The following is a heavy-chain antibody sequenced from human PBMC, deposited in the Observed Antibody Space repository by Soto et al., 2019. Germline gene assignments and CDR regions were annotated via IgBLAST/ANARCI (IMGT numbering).Heavy chain of an antibody. D-gene: IGHD3-10*01. CDR3: ARDSVSLTLFDY. CDR2: VHSTGST. J-gene: IGHJ4*02. Sequence: SETLSLTCTVSGGSMSGYHWSWVRQPAGKGLEWIGRVHSTGSTDYNPSVKSRITVSLDTSEKQFSLRLKSVTAADTALYFCARDSVSLTLFDYWGQGILVTVSS. V-gene: IGHV4-4*07. CDR1: GGSMSGYH.